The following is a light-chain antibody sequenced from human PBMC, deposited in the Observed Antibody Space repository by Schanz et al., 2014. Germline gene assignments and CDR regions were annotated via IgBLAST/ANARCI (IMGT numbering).Light chain of an antibody. Sequence: EIVLTQSPGTLSLSPGERATLSCRASQSVSSSYLAWYQQKPGQAPRLLIYGASSRATGIPDRFSGSGSGTEFTLTISSLQSEDFAVYYCHQYGISPFTFGPGTKVDIK. CDR3: HQYGISPFT. V-gene: IGKV3-20*01. CDR1: QSVSSSY. CDR2: GAS. J-gene: IGKJ3*01.